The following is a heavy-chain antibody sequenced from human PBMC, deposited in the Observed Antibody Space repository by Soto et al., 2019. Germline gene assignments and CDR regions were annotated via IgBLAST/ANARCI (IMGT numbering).Heavy chain of an antibody. CDR1: GFTVSSNY. Sequence: EVQLVESGGGLIQPGGSLRLSCAASGFTVSSNYMSWVRQAPGKGLEWVSVIYSGGSTYYADSVKGRFTISRDNSKNTLYLQMNSLRAEDTAVYYCAREERGRDSSSKFDYWGQGTLVTVSS. CDR3: AREERGRDSSSKFDY. D-gene: IGHD6-6*01. V-gene: IGHV3-53*01. CDR2: IYSGGST. J-gene: IGHJ4*02.